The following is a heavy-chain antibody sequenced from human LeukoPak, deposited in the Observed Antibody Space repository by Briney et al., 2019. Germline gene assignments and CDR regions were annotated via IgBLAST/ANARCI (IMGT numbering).Heavy chain of an antibody. J-gene: IGHJ4*02. CDR1: GGSISSSNW. V-gene: IGHV4-4*02. CDR2: IYHSGST. Sequence: SETLSLTCAVSGGSISSSNWWSWVRRPPGKGLEWIGEIYHSGSTNYNPSLKSRVTISVDKSKNQFSLKLSSVTAADTAVYYCARGRYCSGGSCYWDFDYWGQGTLVTVSS. D-gene: IGHD2-15*01. CDR3: ARGRYCSGGSCYWDFDY.